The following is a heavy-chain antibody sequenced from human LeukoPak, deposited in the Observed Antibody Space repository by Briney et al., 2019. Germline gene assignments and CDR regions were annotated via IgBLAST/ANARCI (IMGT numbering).Heavy chain of an antibody. CDR1: GGSFSGYY. D-gene: IGHD5-24*01. J-gene: IGHJ3*02. Sequence: KTSETLSLICAVYGGSFSGYYWNWIRQPPGRGLEWIGEINHSGSTNYKPPLKSRVTISEDTSKNQFTLKLSSVSAADTAVYYCARGGRWLRSKAFDIWGQGTMVTVSS. CDR3: ARGGRWLRSKAFDI. CDR2: INHSGST. V-gene: IGHV4-34*01.